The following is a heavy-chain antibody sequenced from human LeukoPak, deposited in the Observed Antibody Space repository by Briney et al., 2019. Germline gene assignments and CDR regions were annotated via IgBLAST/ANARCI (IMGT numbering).Heavy chain of an antibody. CDR3: AKDPRPKYYYDSSGYFHWFDP. Sequence: GGSLRLSCAASGFTFSSSCMHWVRQAPGKGLEWVAVISYDGSNKYYADSVKGRFTISRDNSKNTLYLQMNSLRAEDTAVYYCAKDPRPKYYYDSSGYFHWFDPWGQGTLVTVSS. CDR2: ISYDGSNK. CDR1: GFTFSSSC. J-gene: IGHJ5*02. V-gene: IGHV3-30*18. D-gene: IGHD3-22*01.